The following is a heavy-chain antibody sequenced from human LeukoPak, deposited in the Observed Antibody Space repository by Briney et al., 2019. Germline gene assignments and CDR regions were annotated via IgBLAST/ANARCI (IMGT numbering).Heavy chain of an antibody. Sequence: GGSLRLSCATSGFTFNNYNMNWVRQAPGRALEWVSSITNSGTYRFYADSVKGRFTISRDNAKNSLYLQTNSLGPEDTAVYYCARDPYSGNYGNYYYYYMDVWGKGTTVTVSS. V-gene: IGHV3-21*01. CDR3: ARDPYSGNYGNYYYYYMDV. CDR1: GFTFNNYN. D-gene: IGHD1-26*01. J-gene: IGHJ6*03. CDR2: ITNSGTYR.